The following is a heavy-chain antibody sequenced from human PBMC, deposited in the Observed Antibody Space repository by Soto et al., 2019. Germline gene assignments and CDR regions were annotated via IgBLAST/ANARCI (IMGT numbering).Heavy chain of an antibody. V-gene: IGHV4-34*01. CDR2: INHSGST. D-gene: IGHD4-17*01. Sequence: SVTQCVTCAVYGGSLNDYDGTWIRQPPGKGLEWIGEINHSGSTNYNPSLKSRVTISVDTSKNQFSLKLSSVTAADTAVYYCARRAANTVIKRGYAYWGQGTLVTVSS. CDR3: ARRAANTVIKRGYAY. J-gene: IGHJ4*02. CDR1: GGSLNDYD.